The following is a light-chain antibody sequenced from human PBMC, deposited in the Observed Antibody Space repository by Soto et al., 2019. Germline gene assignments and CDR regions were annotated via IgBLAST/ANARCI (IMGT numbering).Light chain of an antibody. CDR3: QQFGSSPPWT. Sequence: EIVLTQSPGTLSLSPGERATLSCRASQSVSSSYLAWYQQKPGQAPRLLIHGASSRATGIPDRFSGSGSGKDFSLSISRLEPEDFAGYYCQQFGSSPPWTFGQGTKVDIK. J-gene: IGKJ1*01. CDR2: GAS. CDR1: QSVSSSY. V-gene: IGKV3-20*01.